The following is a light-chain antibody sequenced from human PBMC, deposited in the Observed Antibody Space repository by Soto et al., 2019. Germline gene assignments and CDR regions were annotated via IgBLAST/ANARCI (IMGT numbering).Light chain of an antibody. J-gene: IGKJ1*01. CDR2: GAS. CDR1: QSVSSN. Sequence: EIVMTQSPATLSVSPGERATLSCRASQSVSSNLAWYQQKPGQAPRLLMYGASTRATGIPDRFSGSGSGTEFTLTISSLQSEDFGVYYWQQHNPWPPWTFGQGTKVEIK. CDR3: QQHNPWPPWT. V-gene: IGKV3-15*01.